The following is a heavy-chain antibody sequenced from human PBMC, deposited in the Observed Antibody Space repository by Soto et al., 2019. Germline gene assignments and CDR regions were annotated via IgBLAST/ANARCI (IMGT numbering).Heavy chain of an antibody. V-gene: IGHV1-3*01. CDR2: INAGNGIP. D-gene: IGHD2-21*02. J-gene: IGHJ4*02. Sequence: ASVKVSCKASGYSFTTYAMHWVRQAPGQGLEWMGWINAGNGIPKYSQNFQDRVTISRDTSASTAYMELSSLRSEDTAVYYCARDSPAYCGGDCPPGYWGQGTLVTVSS. CDR3: ARDSPAYCGGDCPPGY. CDR1: GYSFTTYA.